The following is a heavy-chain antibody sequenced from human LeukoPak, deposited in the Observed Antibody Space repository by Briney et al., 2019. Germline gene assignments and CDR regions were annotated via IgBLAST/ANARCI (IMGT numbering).Heavy chain of an antibody. V-gene: IGHV3-73*01. J-gene: IGHJ4*02. Sequence: SGGSLRLSCAVSGFTFSDSGMHWVRQASGKGLERVGHIRSKADSYATVYAASVKGRFTITRDDSENTAYLQMNSLKTEDTAVYYCATFPSGSWSAYWGQGTLVTVSS. D-gene: IGHD1-26*01. CDR1: GFTFSDSG. CDR2: IRSKADSYAT. CDR3: ATFPSGSWSAY.